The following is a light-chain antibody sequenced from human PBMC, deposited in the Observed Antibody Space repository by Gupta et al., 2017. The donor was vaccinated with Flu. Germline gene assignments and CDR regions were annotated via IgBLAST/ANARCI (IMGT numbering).Light chain of an antibody. J-gene: IGLJ2*01. CDR2: EVD. V-gene: IGLV2-14*01. CDR1: SSDVGAYNY. Sequence: QSITISCTGTSSDVGAYNYVAWYQQHPGKAPKLIIFEVDNRPSGVSNRFSGSKSGNTASLXIXGLQDEXEALYYCSSYSGSSTLFGGGTKLTVL. CDR3: SSYSGSSTL.